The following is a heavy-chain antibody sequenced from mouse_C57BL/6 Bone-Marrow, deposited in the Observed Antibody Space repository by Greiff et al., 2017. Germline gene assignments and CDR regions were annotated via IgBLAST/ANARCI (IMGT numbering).Heavy chain of an antibody. CDR2: IDPSDSYT. CDR3: ARGGCLAWFAY. V-gene: IGHV1-69*01. J-gene: IGHJ3*01. Sequence: QVHVKQPGAELVMPGASVKLSCKASGYTFTSYWMHWVKQRPGQGLEWIGEIDPSDSYTNYNQKFKGKSTLTVDKSSSTAYMQLSSLTSEDSAVYYGARGGCLAWFAYWGQGTLVTVSA. CDR1: GYTFTSYW.